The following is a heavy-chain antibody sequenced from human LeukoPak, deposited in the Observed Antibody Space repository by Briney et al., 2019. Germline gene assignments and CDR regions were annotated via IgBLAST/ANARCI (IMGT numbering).Heavy chain of an antibody. CDR2: INPSGGST. V-gene: IGHV1-46*01. CDR3: ARVAAAGANWFDP. Sequence: ASVKVSCKASGYTFTSYYMHSVRHAPGQGLEWMGIINPSGGSTSYAQKFQGRVTMTRDMSTSTVYMELSSLRSEDTAVYYCARVAAAGANWFDPWGQGTLVTVSS. J-gene: IGHJ5*02. D-gene: IGHD6-13*01. CDR1: GYTFTSYY.